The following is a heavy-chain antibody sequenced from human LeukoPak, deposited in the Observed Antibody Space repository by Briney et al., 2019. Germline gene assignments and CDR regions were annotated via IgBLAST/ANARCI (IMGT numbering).Heavy chain of an antibody. CDR3: ARDKAAAGKFDY. J-gene: IGHJ4*02. CDR2: ISSSSSDI. Sequence: GGSLRLSCAASGFTFSSYSMSGGRQAPGKGLEWGSYISSSSSDIYYANSVKGRFTISRDNAKNSLYLQMNSLRAEDTAVYYCARDKAAAGKFDYWGQGTLVTVSS. D-gene: IGHD6-13*01. CDR1: GFTFSSYS. V-gene: IGHV3-48*01.